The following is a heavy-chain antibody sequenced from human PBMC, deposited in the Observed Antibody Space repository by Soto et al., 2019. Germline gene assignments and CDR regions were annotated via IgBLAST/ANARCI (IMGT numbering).Heavy chain of an antibody. Sequence: PSETLSLTSTVYGGSISSYSWSWIRQPPGKGLEWIGYIYYSGSTKYNTYLKSRVTISVDTSKNKFSLKLSSVTAADTAVYYCASVSANYYSYYGMDLWGQGTTVTVSS. CDR2: IYYSGST. CDR3: ASVSANYYSYYGMDL. J-gene: IGHJ6*02. D-gene: IGHD5-18*01. V-gene: IGHV4-59*01. CDR1: GGSISSYS.